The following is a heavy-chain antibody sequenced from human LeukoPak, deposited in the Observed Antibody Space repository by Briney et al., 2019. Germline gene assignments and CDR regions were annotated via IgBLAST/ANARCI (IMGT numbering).Heavy chain of an antibody. CDR1: GFTFNAYY. D-gene: IGHD4-23*01. J-gene: IGHJ5*02. V-gene: IGHV1-2*02. CDR3: ARAPTTVVTPDWFDP. Sequence: ASVKVSCKASGFTFNAYYIHWVRQAPGQGLEWMGWINPNTGDTNFAQKFQGRVTMTRNTSINTAYMELSSLRSEDTALYYCARAPTTVVTPDWFDPWGQGTLVTVSS. CDR2: INPNTGDT.